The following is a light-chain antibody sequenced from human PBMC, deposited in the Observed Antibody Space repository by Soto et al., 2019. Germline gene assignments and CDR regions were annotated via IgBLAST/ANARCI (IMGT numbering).Light chain of an antibody. CDR1: SGSIASNY. CDR3: QSCDSSIKVV. CDR2: EDN. J-gene: IGLJ2*01. V-gene: IGLV6-57*04. Sequence: NFMLTQPHSVSESPGKTVTISCTRSSGSIASNYVQWYQQRPGSAPTTVIYEDNQRPSGVPDRFSGSIDSSSNSASLTISGLKTEDEADYYCQSCDSSIKVVFGGGTKLTVL.